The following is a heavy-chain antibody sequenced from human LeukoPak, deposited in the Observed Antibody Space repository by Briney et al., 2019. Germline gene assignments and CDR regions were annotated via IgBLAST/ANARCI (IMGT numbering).Heavy chain of an antibody. J-gene: IGHJ4*02. V-gene: IGHV4-39*01. CDR3: ARHSSRLRHFDS. Sequence: SETLSLTCTVSGGSVGSSAFYRGWIRQPPGKGLEWIGSIHYTGNTYYNSSLRNRVTISVDSSRNQFSLRLTSVTAADTTVYYCARHSSRLRHFDSWGQGTPVTVSS. D-gene: IGHD2-15*01. CDR2: IHYTGNT. CDR1: GGSVGSSAFY.